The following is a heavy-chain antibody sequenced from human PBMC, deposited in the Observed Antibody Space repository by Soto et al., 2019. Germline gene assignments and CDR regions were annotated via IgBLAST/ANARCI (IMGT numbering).Heavy chain of an antibody. Sequence: ASVRVSRRASGGSCTNYPISWERQAPGQGLEWMGGIIPIFGTVNYAQTFQGRVTITADESTSTAYMELSSLRSEDAAVYYCARGNHRWLQLWYFDLWGRGTLVTVSS. CDR1: GGSCTNYP. D-gene: IGHD5-12*01. CDR2: IIPIFGTV. CDR3: ARGNHRWLQLWYFDL. V-gene: IGHV1-69*13. J-gene: IGHJ2*01.